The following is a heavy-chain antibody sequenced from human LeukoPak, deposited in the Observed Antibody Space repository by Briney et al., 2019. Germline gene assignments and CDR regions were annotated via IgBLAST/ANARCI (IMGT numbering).Heavy chain of an antibody. CDR2: ISYDGSNK. Sequence: GGSLRLSCAASGFTFSSYGMHWVRQAPGKGLEWVAVISYDGSNKYYADSVKGRFTISRDNSKNTLYLQMNSRRAEDTALYYCAKDQIVVVPAATGTLDYWGQGTLVTVSS. CDR1: GFTFSSYG. V-gene: IGHV3-30*18. D-gene: IGHD2-2*01. J-gene: IGHJ4*02. CDR3: AKDQIVVVPAATGTLDY.